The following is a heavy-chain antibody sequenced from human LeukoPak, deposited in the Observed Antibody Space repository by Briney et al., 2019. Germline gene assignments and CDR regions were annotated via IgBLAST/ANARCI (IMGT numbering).Heavy chain of an antibody. CDR2: ISYDGSNK. CDR1: GFTFSSYG. V-gene: IGHV3-30*18. D-gene: IGHD3-9*01. J-gene: IGHJ4*02. CDR3: AKDLYLTGYSFDY. Sequence: PGGSLRFSCAASGFTFSSYGMSWVRQAPGKGLEWVAVISYDGSNKYYADSVKGRFTISRDNSKNTLYLQMNSLRAEDTAVYYCAKDLYLTGYSFDYWGQGTLVTVSS.